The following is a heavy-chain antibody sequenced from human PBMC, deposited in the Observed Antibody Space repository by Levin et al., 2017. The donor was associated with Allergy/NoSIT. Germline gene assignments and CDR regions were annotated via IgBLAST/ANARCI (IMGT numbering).Heavy chain of an antibody. J-gene: IGHJ3*01. Sequence: SETLSLTCTVSGGSISSYYWSWIRQPPGKGLEWIGYIYYSGSTKHKVGVTSRVPLSVDTAKNQFSLKLSSVTAADTAVYYCARAIPPTMVRILGAFTLWGQRTMVTVSS. CDR2: IYYSGST. CDR3: ARAIPPTMVRILGAFTL. V-gene: IGHV4-59*01. CDR1: GGSISSYY. D-gene: IGHD3-10*01.